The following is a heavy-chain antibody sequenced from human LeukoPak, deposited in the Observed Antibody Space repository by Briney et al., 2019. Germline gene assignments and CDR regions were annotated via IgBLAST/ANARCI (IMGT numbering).Heavy chain of an antibody. CDR2: INPSGGST. D-gene: IGHD2-8*01. CDR1: GYNFISYY. V-gene: IGHV1-46*01. J-gene: IGHJ6*02. CDR3: AREDVVLVDAVRYYYYGMDV. Sequence: ASVKVSCKASGYNFISYYMHWVRQTPGQGLEWMGIINPSGGSTSYAQKFQDRVTMTRDTSTSTVYMELSSLKSEDTAVYYCAREDVVLVDAVRYYYYGMDVWGQGTTVTVSS.